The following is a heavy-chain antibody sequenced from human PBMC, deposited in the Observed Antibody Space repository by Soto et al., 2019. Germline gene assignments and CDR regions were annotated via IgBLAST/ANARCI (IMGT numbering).Heavy chain of an antibody. J-gene: IGHJ5*02. D-gene: IGHD3-9*01. V-gene: IGHV5-51*01. CDR2: IYPENSNV. Sequence: PGESLKISCKASGDNFATFWIGRVRQVPGEGLEWMAIIYPENSNVEYSPSYKGRITISADKSLNTAYLQWNSLRASDSAMYYCARRLYFDTWFDPWGQGTLVTVSS. CDR1: GDNFATFW. CDR3: ARRLYFDTWFDP.